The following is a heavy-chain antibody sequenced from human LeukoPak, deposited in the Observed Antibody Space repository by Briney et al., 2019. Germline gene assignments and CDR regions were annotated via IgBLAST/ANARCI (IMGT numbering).Heavy chain of an antibody. CDR3: TRGKYSGFDI. V-gene: IGHV6-1*01. CDR1: GDSVVTNNVA. Sequence: SQTISLTCAIAGDSVVTNNVAWNWIRQSPSRGLEWLGRTYLRSKWYNEYAVSVKSRITINPDTARNHFSLQLNSVIPEDTAVYYCTRGKYSGFDIWGQGTMVSVSS. D-gene: IGHD2-21*01. CDR2: TYLRSKWYN. J-gene: IGHJ3*02.